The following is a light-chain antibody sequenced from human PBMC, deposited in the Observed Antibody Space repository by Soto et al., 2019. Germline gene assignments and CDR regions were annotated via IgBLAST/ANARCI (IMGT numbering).Light chain of an antibody. CDR2: SAS. CDR3: QKYNSALWT. CDR1: QGISNY. V-gene: IGKV1-27*01. J-gene: IGKJ1*01. Sequence: DIQMTQSPSSLSASVGDRVTITCRASQGISNYLAWYQQKPGKVPQLLIYSASVLQSGVLSRFSGSGSETDFTLTISSLQPEDVATYYCQKYNSALWTFGQGTKVEIK.